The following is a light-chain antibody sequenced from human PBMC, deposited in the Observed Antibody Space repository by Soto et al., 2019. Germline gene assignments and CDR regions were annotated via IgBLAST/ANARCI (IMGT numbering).Light chain of an antibody. V-gene: IGKV3-15*01. Sequence: EVVLTQSPATLSVSPGEGATLSCRASQSVNLYLAWYQQKPGQAPRVIIYGVSTRATGVPDRFSGSGSGTEFTLTISTLQSEDFGVYYCQQYNNWPITFGQGTRLEIK. CDR2: GVS. J-gene: IGKJ5*01. CDR3: QQYNNWPIT. CDR1: QSVNLY.